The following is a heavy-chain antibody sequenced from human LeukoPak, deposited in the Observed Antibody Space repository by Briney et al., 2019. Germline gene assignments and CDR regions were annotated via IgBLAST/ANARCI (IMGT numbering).Heavy chain of an antibody. CDR1: GYTFSSYA. J-gene: IGHJ4*02. CDR3: ARTPLSPPGYSSGWYWGDC. CDR2: ISAYNGNT. D-gene: IGHD6-19*01. Sequence: ASVKVSCKASGYTFSSYAISWVRQAPGQGLEWMGWISAYNGNTKYAQKLQGRVTMTTDTSTRTAYMELRSLRSDDTAVYYCARTPLSPPGYSSGWYWGDCWGQGTLVTVSS. V-gene: IGHV1-18*01.